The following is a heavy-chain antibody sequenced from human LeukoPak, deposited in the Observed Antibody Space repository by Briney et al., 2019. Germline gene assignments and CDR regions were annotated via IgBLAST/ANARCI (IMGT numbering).Heavy chain of an antibody. V-gene: IGHV3-30*02. D-gene: IGHD3-16*01. CDR3: AKDFGGGGWRFDY. J-gene: IGHJ4*02. Sequence: GGSLRLSCAASGFIFSAYGMHWVRQAPGKGLEWVAFIRHDESKKNYADSVKGRFTISRDNSKNTVFLQMNSLRAEDTAVYYCAKDFGGGGWRFDYWGQGTLVTVSS. CDR1: GFIFSAYG. CDR2: IRHDESKK.